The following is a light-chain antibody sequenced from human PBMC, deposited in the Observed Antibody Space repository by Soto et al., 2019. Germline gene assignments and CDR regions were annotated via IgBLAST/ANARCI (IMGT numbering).Light chain of an antibody. J-gene: IGKJ1*01. Sequence: DIVMTQSPDSLAVSLGEGATISCKSSQSVFLSFNNKNYLAWYQQKAGQPPKLLIYWASSRESGVSDRFSGSGSETDFTLTISSLQPEDVAFYYCQQYYGTPPTFGQGTKVEIK. CDR1: QSVFLSFNNKNY. CDR3: QQYYGTPPT. V-gene: IGKV4-1*01. CDR2: WAS.